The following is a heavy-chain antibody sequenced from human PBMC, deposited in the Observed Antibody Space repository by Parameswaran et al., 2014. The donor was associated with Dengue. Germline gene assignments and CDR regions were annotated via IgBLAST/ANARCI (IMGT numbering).Heavy chain of an antibody. Sequence: WVRQAPGQGLEWMGWINPKSGGTNYAQKFQGRVTMTRDTSISTAYMELSRLRSDDTAAYSCARGLRWNYFDSWGQGTLVTVSS. CDR3: ARGLRWNYFDS. V-gene: IGHV1-2*02. J-gene: IGHJ4*02. D-gene: IGHD4-23*01. CDR2: INPKSGGT.